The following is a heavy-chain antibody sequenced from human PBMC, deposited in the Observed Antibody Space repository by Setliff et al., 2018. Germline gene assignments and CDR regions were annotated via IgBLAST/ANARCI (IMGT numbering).Heavy chain of an antibody. CDR1: GYTFTDYA. Sequence: ASVKVSCKASGYTFTDYAISWVRQAPGQGLEWMGWISPYTGNTFYAPQFQGRVIMTTDTSAKTAYMVLRSLRSDDTAVYYCERLVRYCSTTSCHRTSGDDFWGLGTLVTVSS. CDR2: ISPYTGNT. D-gene: IGHD2-2*01. CDR3: ERLVRYCSTTSCHRTSGDDF. V-gene: IGHV1-18*01. J-gene: IGHJ4*02.